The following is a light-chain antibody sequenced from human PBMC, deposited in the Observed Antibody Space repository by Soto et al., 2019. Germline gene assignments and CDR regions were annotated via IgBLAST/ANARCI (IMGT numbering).Light chain of an antibody. Sequence: QAALTQPRSVSGSPGQSVTISCTGTNSDVGTFYFVSWYQQYPDKGPKLIIYDVTERPSGVPDRFSGSKSGNTASLTISGLQAEDEADYYCCSYAGSYTYVFGSGPKVTVL. CDR1: NSDVGTFYF. CDR2: DVT. CDR3: CSYAGSYTYV. V-gene: IGLV2-11*01. J-gene: IGLJ1*01.